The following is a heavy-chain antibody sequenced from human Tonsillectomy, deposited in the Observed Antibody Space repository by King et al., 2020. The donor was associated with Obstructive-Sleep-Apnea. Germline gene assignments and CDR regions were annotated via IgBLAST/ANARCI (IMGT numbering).Heavy chain of an antibody. V-gene: IGHV3-48*04. J-gene: IGHJ3*02. Sequence: VQLVESGGGLVQPGGSLRLSCAASGITFSGYNMNWVRQAPGKGLEWVSYISSSSSSISYADSVKGRFTISRDNAKNSLYLQMNSLRAEDTAVYYCARDLVPDAFDIWGQGTMVTVSS. CDR3: ARDLVPDAFDI. D-gene: IGHD6-13*01. CDR1: GITFSGYN. CDR2: ISSSSSSI.